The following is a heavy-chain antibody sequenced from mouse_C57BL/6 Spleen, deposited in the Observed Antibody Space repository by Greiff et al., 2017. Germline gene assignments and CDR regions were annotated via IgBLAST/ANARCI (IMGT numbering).Heavy chain of an antibody. CDR2: INPGSGGT. D-gene: IGHD2-3*01. CDR3: ARSGDGYWYFDV. CDR1: GYAFTNYL. Sequence: QVQLQQSGAELVRPGTSVKVSCKASGYAFTNYLIEWVKQRPGQGLEWIGVINPGSGGTNYNEKFKGKATLTADKSSSTAYMQLSSLTAEDSAVYCCARSGDGYWYFDVWGTGTTVTVSS. V-gene: IGHV1-54*01. J-gene: IGHJ1*03.